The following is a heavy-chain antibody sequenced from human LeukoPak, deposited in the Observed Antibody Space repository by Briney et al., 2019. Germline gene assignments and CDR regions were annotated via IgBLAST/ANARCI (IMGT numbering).Heavy chain of an antibody. CDR3: ASWGNYSSYSYYYYGMDV. D-gene: IGHD1-7*01. CDR2: IYSSGST. J-gene: IGHJ6*02. Sequence: SQTLSLTCTVSGGSISSGGYYWSWIRQHPGKGLEWIGYIYSSGSTSYNPSLKSRVTISVDTSKNQFSLKLSSVTAADTAVYYCASWGNYSSYSYYYYGMDVWGQGTTVTVSS. V-gene: IGHV4-31*03. CDR1: GGSISSGGYY.